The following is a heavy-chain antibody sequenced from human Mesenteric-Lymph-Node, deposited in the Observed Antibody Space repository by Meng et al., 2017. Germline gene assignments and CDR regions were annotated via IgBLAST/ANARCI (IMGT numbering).Heavy chain of an antibody. CDR3: AREEGPSSSWYVDY. CDR2: INPNSGGT. V-gene: IGHV1-2*06. CDR1: GYTFTISA. J-gene: IGHJ4*02. D-gene: IGHD6-13*01. Sequence: QVQLVQSGSELKKPGASVKVSCKASGYTFTISAMNWVRQAPGQGLERMGRINPNSGGTNYAQKFQGRVTMTRDTSISTAYMELSRLRSDDTAVYYCAREEGPSSSWYVDYWGQGTLVTVSS.